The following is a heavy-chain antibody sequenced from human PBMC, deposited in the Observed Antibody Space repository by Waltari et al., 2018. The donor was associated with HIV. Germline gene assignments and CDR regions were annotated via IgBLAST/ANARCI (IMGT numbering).Heavy chain of an antibody. Sequence: QGQLQQWGAGLLKPSETLSLTCDVSGGSFSGYSWSWIRQPPGKGLEWIGGINHSGSTNYTPSLDNRVTISADTSKKRFSLKLNSVTAADTAVYYCARVRSYYYYYMDVWGKGTTVTVSS. J-gene: IGHJ6*03. CDR3: ARVRSYYYYYMDV. CDR2: INHSGST. V-gene: IGHV4-34*01. CDR1: GGSFSGYS.